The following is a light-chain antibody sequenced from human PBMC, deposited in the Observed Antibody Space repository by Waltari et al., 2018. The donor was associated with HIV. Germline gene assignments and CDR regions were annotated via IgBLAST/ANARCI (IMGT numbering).Light chain of an antibody. V-gene: IGLV1-40*01. Sequence: HSVLTQPPSVSGAPGQKVTIPCTGSRSNIGASYDVHGYQQVPGTAPRLLIHGNNYRPSGVHDRFSASRSGTSASLAITGLQADDEADYYCQSYDSNLSGLVFGGGTKLTVL. CDR1: RSNIGASYD. CDR3: QSYDSNLSGLV. CDR2: GNN. J-gene: IGLJ2*01.